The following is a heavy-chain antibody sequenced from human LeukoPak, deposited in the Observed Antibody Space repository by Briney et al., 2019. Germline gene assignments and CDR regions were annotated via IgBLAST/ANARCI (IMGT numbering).Heavy chain of an antibody. CDR1: GFTFSSYG. CDR3: AKSGSGWYPHYFDY. D-gene: IGHD6-19*01. J-gene: IGHJ4*02. Sequence: PGGSLRLSCAASGFTFSSYGMHWVRQAPDKGLEWVAVISYDGSNKYYADSVKGRFTISRDNSKNTLYLQMNSLRAEDTAVYYCAKSGSGWYPHYFDYWGQGTLVTVSS. V-gene: IGHV3-30*18. CDR2: ISYDGSNK.